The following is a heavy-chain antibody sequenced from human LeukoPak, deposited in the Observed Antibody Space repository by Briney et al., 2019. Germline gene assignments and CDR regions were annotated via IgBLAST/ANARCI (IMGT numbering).Heavy chain of an antibody. J-gene: IGHJ4*02. D-gene: IGHD6-19*01. V-gene: IGHV3-30*04. CDR2: ISYDGSNK. Sequence: GGSLRLSCAASGFTFSSYAMHWVRQAPGKGLEWVAVISYDGSNKYYADSVKGRFTISRDNSKNTLYLQMNSLRAEDTAVYYCARDRVAVADNPYYFDYWGQGTLVTVSS. CDR3: ARDRVAVADNPYYFDY. CDR1: GFTFSSYA.